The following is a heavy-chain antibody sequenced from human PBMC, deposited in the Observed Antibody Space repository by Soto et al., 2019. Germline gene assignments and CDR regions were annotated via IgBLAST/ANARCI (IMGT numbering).Heavy chain of an antibody. D-gene: IGHD1-20*01. CDR2: ISYDGSNK. CDR1: GFTFSSYG. Sequence: GGSLRLSCAASGFTFSSYGMHWVRQAPGKGLEWVAVISYDGSNKYYADSVKGRFTISRDNSKNTLYLQMNSLRAEDTAVYYCAKVGGTVYYYYYYYGMDVWGQGTTVTVSS. CDR3: AKVGGTVYYYYYYYGMDV. V-gene: IGHV3-30*18. J-gene: IGHJ6*02.